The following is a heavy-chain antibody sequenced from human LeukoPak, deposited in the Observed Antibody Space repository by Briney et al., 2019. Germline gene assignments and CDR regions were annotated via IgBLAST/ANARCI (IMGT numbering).Heavy chain of an antibody. CDR2: IDSSSNYI. V-gene: IGHV3-21*01. J-gene: IGHJ3*02. CDR1: GFTFSSCY. CDR3: ARDSSGWYGAAFDI. Sequence: GGPLRLSCAASGFTFSSCYMNWVRQAPGKGLEWISSIDSSSNYIYYADSVKGRFTISRDNAKNSLYLQMNSLRAEDTAVYYCARDSSGWYGAAFDIWGQGTMVTVSS. D-gene: IGHD6-19*01.